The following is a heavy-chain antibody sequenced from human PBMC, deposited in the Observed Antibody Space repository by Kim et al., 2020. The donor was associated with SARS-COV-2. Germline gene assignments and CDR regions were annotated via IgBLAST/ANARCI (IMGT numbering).Heavy chain of an antibody. CDR3: ARVNGSGSRKYYYYYYGMDV. Sequence: SETLSLTCTVSGGSISSGGYYWSWIRQHPGKGLEWIGYIYYSGSTYYNPSLKSRVTISVDTSKNQFSLKLSSVTAADTAVYYCARVNGSGSRKYYYYYYGMDVWGQGTTVTVSS. J-gene: IGHJ6*02. CDR1: GGSISSGGYY. CDR2: IYYSGST. V-gene: IGHV4-31*03. D-gene: IGHD3-10*01.